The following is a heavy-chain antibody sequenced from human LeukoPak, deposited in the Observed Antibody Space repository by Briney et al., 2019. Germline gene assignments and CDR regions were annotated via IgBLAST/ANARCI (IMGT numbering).Heavy chain of an antibody. CDR3: ARSRDRICSPTPFYVDLQAR. V-gene: IGHV4-61*02. J-gene: IGHJ4*02. CDR1: GGSISSGSYY. CDR2: IYISESA. D-gene: IGHD2-15*01. Sequence: PSETLSLTCTVSGGSISSGSYYWTWIRQPAGKGLEWIGRIYISESANYNSSLKSRVTISVDTSKNQFSLKLSSVTAADTAVYYCARSRDRICSPTPFYVDLQARWGQGTLVTVSS.